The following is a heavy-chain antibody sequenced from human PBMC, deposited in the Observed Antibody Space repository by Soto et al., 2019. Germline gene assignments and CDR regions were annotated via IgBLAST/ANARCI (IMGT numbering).Heavy chain of an antibody. V-gene: IGHV3-74*01. Sequence: EVQLVESGGGLVQPGGSLRLSCEGSGFIFSNYWMHWVRQAPGKGLEWVSRIDHDGPTDYADSVRGRFIISRDNAENTMYLQMNSLRPEDTAVYYCVRDSHGDYWGQGTLVTVSS. CDR1: GFIFSNYW. CDR3: VRDSHGDY. CDR2: IDHDGPT. J-gene: IGHJ4*02.